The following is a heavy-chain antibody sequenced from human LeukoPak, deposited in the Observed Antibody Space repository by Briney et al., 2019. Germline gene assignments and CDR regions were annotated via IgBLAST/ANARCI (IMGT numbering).Heavy chain of an antibody. CDR1: GYTFTDYY. CDR2: INPNSGGT. Sequence: ASVKVSCKASGYTFTDYYMHWVRQAPGQGLEWMGWINPNSGGTNFAHKFQGRVAMTRDTSISTAYMELGSLRPDDTAVYYCARARWQLVPYFDSWGQGTLVTVSS. D-gene: IGHD6-6*01. V-gene: IGHV1-2*07. J-gene: IGHJ4*02. CDR3: ARARWQLVPYFDS.